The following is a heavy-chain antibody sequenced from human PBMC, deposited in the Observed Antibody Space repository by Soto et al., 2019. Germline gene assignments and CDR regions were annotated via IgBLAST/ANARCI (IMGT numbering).Heavy chain of an antibody. D-gene: IGHD3-3*01. V-gene: IGHV3-30-3*01. CDR2: ISYDGSNK. J-gene: IGHJ4*02. CDR1: GFTFSSYA. CDR3: ASPYYDFWSGCSAPYDY. Sequence: PGGSLRLSCAASGFTFSSYAMHWVRQAPGKGLEWVAVISYDGSNKYYADSVKGRFTISRDNSKNTLYLQMNSLRAEDTAVYYCASPYYDFWSGCSAPYDYWGQGALVTVSS.